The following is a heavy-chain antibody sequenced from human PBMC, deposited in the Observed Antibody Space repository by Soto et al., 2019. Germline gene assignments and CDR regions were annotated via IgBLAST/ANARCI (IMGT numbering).Heavy chain of an antibody. V-gene: IGHV5-51*01. CDR2: INPGDSNI. CDR3: AKAYAQPRLLAA. J-gene: IGHJ5*02. CDR1: GYIFSNDW. D-gene: IGHD2-21*02. Sequence: GEYLQISCKASGYIFSNDWIGWVRQMLGKGLEWMGLINPGDSNIRYSPSFQGQVTISADKSISTVYLQWRSLKASDTAIYYCAKAYAQPRLLAAWGRRSLVTVSS.